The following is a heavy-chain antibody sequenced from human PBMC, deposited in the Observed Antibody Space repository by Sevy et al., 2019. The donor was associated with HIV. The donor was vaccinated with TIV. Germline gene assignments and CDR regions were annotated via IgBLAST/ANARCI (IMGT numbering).Heavy chain of an antibody. Sequence: ASVKVSCKASGYTFTGYYMHWVRQAPGQGLEWMGWINPKSGATKYAQKFQGRVTMTRDTSVSTANMELTRLTSDDTAVYYCARESYDFWTGPVDYDYGMDVWGQGTTVTVSS. CDR3: ARESYDFWTGPVDYDYGMDV. CDR1: GYTFTGYY. V-gene: IGHV1-2*02. D-gene: IGHD3-3*01. CDR2: INPKSGAT. J-gene: IGHJ6*02.